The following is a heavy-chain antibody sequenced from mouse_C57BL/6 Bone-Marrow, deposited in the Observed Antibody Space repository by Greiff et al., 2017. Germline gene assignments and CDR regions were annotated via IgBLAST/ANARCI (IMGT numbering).Heavy chain of an antibody. CDR2: FVPSDSYT. CDR1: GYTFTSYW. D-gene: IGHD1-1*01. CDR3: ARCWNYDSGYGYFDV. Sequence: QVQLQQPGAELVMPGPSVKLSCKASGYTFTSYWMHWVKQRPGQGLEWIGEFVPSDSYTNYNQKFKGKSTLTVDKSSSTAYMQFSSLTSEDTAVYDCARCWNYDSGYGYFDVWGTGTTVTVSS. J-gene: IGHJ1*03. V-gene: IGHV1-69*01.